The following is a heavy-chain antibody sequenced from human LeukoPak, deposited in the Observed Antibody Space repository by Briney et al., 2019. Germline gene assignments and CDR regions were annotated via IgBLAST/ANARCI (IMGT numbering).Heavy chain of an antibody. Sequence: GESLKIFCKGSGYTFTTYWIDWVRQMPGKGLEWMEIIYPGDSDTTYSPSFQGQVTISADKSISTAYLQWSSLKASDTAMYYCARQPLYDSSGYPDYWGQGTLVTVSS. V-gene: IGHV5-51*01. CDR3: ARQPLYDSSGYPDY. J-gene: IGHJ4*02. CDR1: GYTFTTYW. D-gene: IGHD3-22*01. CDR2: IYPGDSDT.